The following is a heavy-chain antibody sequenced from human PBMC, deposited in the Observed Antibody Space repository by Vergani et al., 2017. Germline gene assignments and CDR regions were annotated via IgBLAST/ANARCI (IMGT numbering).Heavy chain of an antibody. V-gene: IGHV3-9*01. J-gene: IGHJ3*01. D-gene: IGHD5-12*01. CDR3: TKGSVYYHDSAGHGYDPYTGFDL. CDR1: GITFWKFG. Sequence: EVDLVESGGGLAQPGGSLRLSCEASGITFWKFGMHWVRQGPGKGLEWVSGISGNSGDVDYADSVRGRFTISRDNAKNSLFLEMNSLRFEDTAVYFCTKGSVYYHDSAGHGYDPYTGFDLWGQGTLVTVSS. CDR2: ISGNSGDV.